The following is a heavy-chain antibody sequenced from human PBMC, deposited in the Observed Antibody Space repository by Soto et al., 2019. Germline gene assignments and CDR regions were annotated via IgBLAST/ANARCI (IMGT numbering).Heavy chain of an antibody. CDR3: ARYCSSTSCYTVTGTTGLDC. CDR2: IYYSGST. V-gene: IGHV4-31*03. J-gene: IGHJ4*02. Sequence: SETLSLTCTVSGGSISSGGYYWSWIRQHPGKGLEWIGYIYYSGSTYYNPSLKSRVTISVDTSKNQFSLKLSSVTAADTAVYYCARYCSSTSCYTVTGTTGLDCWGQGTLVTVSS. CDR1: GGSISSGGYY. D-gene: IGHD2-2*02.